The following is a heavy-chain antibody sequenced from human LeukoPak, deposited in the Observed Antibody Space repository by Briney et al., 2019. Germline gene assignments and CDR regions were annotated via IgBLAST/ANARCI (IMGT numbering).Heavy chain of an antibody. CDR2: INPNSGDT. CDR1: GYTFTGYY. D-gene: IGHD3-10*02. Sequence: ASVKVSCKASGYTFTGYYMHWVRQAPGQGLEWMGWINPNSGDTNYAQKLQGRVTMTTDTSTDTAYMELRSLRSDDTAVYYCARAGDRLYSDFWGQGTLVTVSS. J-gene: IGHJ4*02. V-gene: IGHV1-2*02. CDR3: ARAGDRLYSDF.